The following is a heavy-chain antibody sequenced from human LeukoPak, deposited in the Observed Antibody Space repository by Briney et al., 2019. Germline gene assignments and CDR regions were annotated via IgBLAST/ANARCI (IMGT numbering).Heavy chain of an antibody. Sequence: ASVKVSCKASGYTFTSYDINWVRQATGQGLEWMGWMNPNSGNTGYAQKFQGRVTMTRNTSISTAYMELSNLRSEDTAVYYCARAVASDYYYDSSGYPDYWGQGTLVTVSS. V-gene: IGHV1-8*01. CDR3: ARAVASDYYYDSSGYPDY. CDR1: GYTFTSYD. J-gene: IGHJ4*02. CDR2: MNPNSGNT. D-gene: IGHD3-22*01.